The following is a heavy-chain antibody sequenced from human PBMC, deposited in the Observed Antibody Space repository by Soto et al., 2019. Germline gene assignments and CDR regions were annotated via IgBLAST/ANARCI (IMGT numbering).Heavy chain of an antibody. J-gene: IGHJ6*02. CDR3: ARDGLPCVTGTYYYYYGMDV. Sequence: SETLSLTCTVSGGSVSSGSYYWSWIRQPPGKGLEWIGYIYYGGSTNYNPSLKSRVTISVDTSKNQFSLKLSSVTAADTAVYYCARDGLPCVTGTYYYYYGMDVWGQGTTVTVSS. CDR1: GGSVSSGSYY. V-gene: IGHV4-61*01. D-gene: IGHD1-20*01. CDR2: IYYGGST.